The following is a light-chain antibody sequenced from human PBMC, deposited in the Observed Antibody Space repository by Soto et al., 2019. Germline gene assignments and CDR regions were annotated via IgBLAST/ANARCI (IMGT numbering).Light chain of an antibody. Sequence: DIQLTQSPSFLAASFVYTVTITCLASQALSNYLAWYQQKPGKAPDLLIYSASTLQSGVPSRFSGSGSETEFSLTIRALQPEDFATYYCQQLSRYPLTFGGGTKVDIK. CDR3: QQLSRYPLT. V-gene: IGKV1-9*01. CDR2: SAS. CDR1: QALSNY. J-gene: IGKJ4*01.